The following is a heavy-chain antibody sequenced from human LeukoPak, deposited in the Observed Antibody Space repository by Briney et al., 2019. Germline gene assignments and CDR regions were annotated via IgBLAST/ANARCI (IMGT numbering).Heavy chain of an antibody. D-gene: IGHD6-13*01. CDR1: GFTFSSYA. CDR3: AKDYRIAAAGYFDY. CDR2: ISYDGSNK. Sequence: NPGGSLRLSCAASGFTFSSYAMHWVRQAPGKGLEWVAVISYDGSNKYYADSVKGRFTISRDNSKNTLYLQMNSLRAEDTAVYYCAKDYRIAAAGYFDYWGQGTLVTVSS. V-gene: IGHV3-30-3*01. J-gene: IGHJ4*02.